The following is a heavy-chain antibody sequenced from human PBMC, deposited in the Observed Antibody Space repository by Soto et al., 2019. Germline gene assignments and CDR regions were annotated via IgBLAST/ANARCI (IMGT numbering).Heavy chain of an antibody. CDR2: ISGSGGST. J-gene: IGHJ4*02. CDR1: GFTFSSYA. Sequence: GGSLRLSCAASGFTFSSYAMSWVRQAPGKGLEWVSAISGSGGSTYYADSVKGRFTISRDNSKNTLYLQMNSLRAEDTAVYYCAKDPKNVDIVATNYWGQGTPVTVSS. D-gene: IGHD5-12*01. V-gene: IGHV3-23*01. CDR3: AKDPKNVDIVATNY.